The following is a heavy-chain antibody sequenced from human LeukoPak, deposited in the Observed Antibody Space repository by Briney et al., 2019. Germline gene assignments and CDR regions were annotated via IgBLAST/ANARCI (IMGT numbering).Heavy chain of an antibody. D-gene: IGHD4-17*01. CDR2: IRRTAYGGTT. Sequence: KPGRSLRLSCQAPELNFGDYAISWVRQAPGKGLKWIGFIRRTAYGGTTGYAASVKGRFIISRDDSKDIAYLQMNSLKIEDTAVYYCTRDGYGDFGKLGGQGTLVTVSS. V-gene: IGHV3-49*04. J-gene: IGHJ4*02. CDR3: TRDGYGDFGKL. CDR1: ELNFGDYA.